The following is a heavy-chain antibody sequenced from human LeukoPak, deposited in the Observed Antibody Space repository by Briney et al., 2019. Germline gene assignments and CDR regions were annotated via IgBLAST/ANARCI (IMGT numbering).Heavy chain of an antibody. CDR3: ARNILTGLCPDY. D-gene: IGHD3-9*01. CDR1: GYTFTSYG. Sequence: ASVKVSCKASGYTFTSYGINWVRQAHGQGLEWMGWISTYNGNTNYAQKLQGRVTMTTDTSTSTAYMELRSLRSDDTAVYYCARNILTGLCPDYWGQGTLVTVSS. J-gene: IGHJ4*02. V-gene: IGHV1-18*01. CDR2: ISTYNGNT.